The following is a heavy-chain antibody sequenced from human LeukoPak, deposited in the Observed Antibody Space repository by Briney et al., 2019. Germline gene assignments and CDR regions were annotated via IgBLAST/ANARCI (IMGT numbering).Heavy chain of an antibody. D-gene: IGHD3-9*01. V-gene: IGHV4-4*07. CDR2: IYTSGST. CDR1: GVSISSYY. CDR3: ARVRYDILTGYYPDY. Sequence: SETLSLTCTVSGVSISSYYWTWIRQSAGKGLEWIGRIYTSGSTYYNPSLKSRVSMSVDTSKNQFSLKLSSVTAADTAVYYCARVRYDILTGYYPDYWGQGTLVTVSS. J-gene: IGHJ4*02.